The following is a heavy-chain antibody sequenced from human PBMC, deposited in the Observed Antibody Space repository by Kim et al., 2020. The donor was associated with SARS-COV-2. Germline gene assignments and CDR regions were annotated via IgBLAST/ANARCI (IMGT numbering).Heavy chain of an antibody. CDR2: IYYSGST. CDR3: ARVVGDYGTHLPDY. Sequence: SETLSLTCTVSGGSISSYYWSWIRQPPGKGLEWIGYIYYSGSTNYNPSLKSRVTISVDTSKNQFSLKLSSVTAADTAVYYCARVVGDYGTHLPDYWGQGTLVTVSS. V-gene: IGHV4-59*01. J-gene: IGHJ4*02. CDR1: GGSISSYY. D-gene: IGHD4-17*01.